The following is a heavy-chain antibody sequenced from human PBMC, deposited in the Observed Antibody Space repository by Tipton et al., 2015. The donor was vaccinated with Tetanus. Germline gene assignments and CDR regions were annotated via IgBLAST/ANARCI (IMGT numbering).Heavy chain of an antibody. Sequence: QSEAEVKKPGASVKVSCKASGYTFTNYPMNWVRQAPGQGLEWMGWINTNTGSPTYAQGFTGRFVFSLDTSVSTAYLQISSLNAEDTAIYYCASWRYTSSPAWDYWGQGTLVTVSS. D-gene: IGHD6-13*01. CDR1: GYTFTNYP. CDR3: ASWRYTSSPAWDY. J-gene: IGHJ4*02. V-gene: IGHV7-4-1*02. CDR2: INTNTGSP.